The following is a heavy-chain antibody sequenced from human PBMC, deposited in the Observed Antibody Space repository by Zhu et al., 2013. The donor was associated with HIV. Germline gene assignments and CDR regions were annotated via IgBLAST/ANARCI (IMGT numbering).Heavy chain of an antibody. V-gene: IGHV1-69*01. CDR1: GGTFSSYA. CDR3: ASPSRGRDFWSGYYISTGYYYYYGMDV. CDR2: IIPIFGTA. J-gene: IGHJ6*02. D-gene: IGHD3-3*01. Sequence: QVQLVQSGAEVKKPGSSVKVSCKASGGTFSSYAISWVRQAPGQGLEWMGGIIPIFGTANYAQKFQGRVTITADESTSTAYMELSSLRSEDTAVYYCASPSRGRDFWSGYYISTGYYYYYGMDVWGQGTTVTVSS.